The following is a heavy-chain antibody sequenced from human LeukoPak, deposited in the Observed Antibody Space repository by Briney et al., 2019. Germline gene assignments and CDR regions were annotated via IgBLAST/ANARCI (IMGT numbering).Heavy chain of an antibody. CDR2: IYYSGST. CDR1: GGSISSSSYY. J-gene: IGHJ4*02. CDR3: ASFLAYCGGDCPSPTDY. V-gene: IGHV4-39*07. Sequence: PSETLSLTCTVSGGSISSSSYYWGWIRQPPGKGLEWIGSIYYSGSTYYNPSLKSRVTISVDTSKNQFSLKLSSVTAADTAVYYCASFLAYCGGDCPSPTDYWGQGTLVTVSS. D-gene: IGHD2-21*02.